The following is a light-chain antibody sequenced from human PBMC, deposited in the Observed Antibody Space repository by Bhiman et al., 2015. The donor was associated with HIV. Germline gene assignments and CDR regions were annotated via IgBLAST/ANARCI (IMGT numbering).Light chain of an antibody. CDR3: ATWDSSLSAEV. CDR1: SSNIGNNS. V-gene: IGLV1-51*02. Sequence: QSVLTQPPSVSAAPGQKVTLSCSGSSSNIGNNSVSWYQQFPGTAPKLLIYENNKRPSGIPDRFSASKSGTSATLGITGLQTGDEADYYCATWDSSLSAEVFGGGTKLTVL. J-gene: IGLJ2*01. CDR2: ENN.